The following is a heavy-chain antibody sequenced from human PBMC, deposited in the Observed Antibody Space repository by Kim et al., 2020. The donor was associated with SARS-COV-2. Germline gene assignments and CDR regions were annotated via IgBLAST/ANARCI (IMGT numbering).Heavy chain of an antibody. CDR3: AKDGDGSGSYVYGMDV. D-gene: IGHD3-10*01. CDR2: ISYDGSNK. J-gene: IGHJ6*02. Sequence: GSLRLSCAASGFTFSSYGMHWVRQAPGKGLEWVAVISYDGSNKYYADSVKGRFTISRDNSKNTLYLQMNSLRAEDTAVYYCAKDGDGSGSYVYGMDVWGQGTTVTVSS. CDR1: GFTFSSYG. V-gene: IGHV3-30*18.